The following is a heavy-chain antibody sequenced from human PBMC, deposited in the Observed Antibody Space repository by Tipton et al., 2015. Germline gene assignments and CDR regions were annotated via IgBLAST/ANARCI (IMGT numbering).Heavy chain of an antibody. Sequence: TLSLTCTVSGGSISSYYWNWIRQPPGKGLEWIGSFHYTGTTSYNPSLKSRVTISGNTSDNQFSLKLSSVTAADTAVYYCARGTGYYDILIGYPPEYYFDSWGQGTLVTVSS. CDR1: GGSISSYY. J-gene: IGHJ4*02. CDR3: ARGTGYYDILIGYPPEYYFDS. D-gene: IGHD3-9*01. V-gene: IGHV4-59*12. CDR2: FHYTGTT.